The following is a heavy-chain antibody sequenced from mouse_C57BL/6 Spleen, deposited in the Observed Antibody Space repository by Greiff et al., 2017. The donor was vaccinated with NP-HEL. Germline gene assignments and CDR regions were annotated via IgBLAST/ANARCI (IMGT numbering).Heavy chain of an antibody. V-gene: IGHV1-80*01. Sequence: VQLQQSGAELVKPGASVKISCKASGYAFSSYWMNWVKQRPGKGLEWIGQIYPGDGDTNYNGKFKGKATLTADKSSSTAYMQLSSLTSEDSAVYFCARSGGSSYPYFDYWGQGTTLTVSS. CDR1: GYAFSSYW. CDR2: IYPGDGDT. J-gene: IGHJ2*01. D-gene: IGHD1-1*01. CDR3: ARSGGSSYPYFDY.